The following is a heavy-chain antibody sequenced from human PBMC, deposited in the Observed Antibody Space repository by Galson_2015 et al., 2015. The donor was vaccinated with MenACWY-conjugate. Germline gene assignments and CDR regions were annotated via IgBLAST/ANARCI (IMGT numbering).Heavy chain of an antibody. CDR3: ARDNNWSFDS. J-gene: IGHJ4*02. D-gene: IGHD1-1*01. CDR1: GFTFNNYW. V-gene: IGHV3-74*01. Sequence: YLRLSCAASGFTFNNYWMHWVRQPPGKGLEWISYIKADGSFSNYADSVKSRFTISTDNAKNMVYLQMDGLGDEDTAVYFCARDNNWSFDSWGQGTLVTVSS. CDR2: IKADGSFS.